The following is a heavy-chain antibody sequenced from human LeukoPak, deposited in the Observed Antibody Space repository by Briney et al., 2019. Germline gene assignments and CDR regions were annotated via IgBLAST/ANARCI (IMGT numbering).Heavy chain of an antibody. D-gene: IGHD1-14*01. CDR1: GYTFTNSG. CDR2: ISTSNGDT. CDR3: ARDPYHRLGPPLDL. V-gene: IGHV1-18*01. Sequence: GASVKGSCRASGYTFTNSGITWVRQAPGQGLEWMGRISTSNGDTNYAAKLQGRVTMTTDTPTSTVYMELGSLTFDDTAVYFCARDPYHRLGPPLDLWGQGTLVTVSS. J-gene: IGHJ5*02.